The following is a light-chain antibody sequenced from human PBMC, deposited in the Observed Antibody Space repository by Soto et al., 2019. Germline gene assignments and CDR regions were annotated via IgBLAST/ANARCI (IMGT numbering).Light chain of an antibody. J-gene: IGKJ5*01. V-gene: IGKV3-11*01. Sequence: EILLTQSPATLSLSPGERATLSCRASQSVSSYLAWYQQKPGQAPRLLIYDASNRATGIPARFSGSGSGTDFTLTISSLEPEDFAVYYCQQRSNWPPGLTFGQGTRLEIK. CDR3: QQRSNWPPGLT. CDR1: QSVSSY. CDR2: DAS.